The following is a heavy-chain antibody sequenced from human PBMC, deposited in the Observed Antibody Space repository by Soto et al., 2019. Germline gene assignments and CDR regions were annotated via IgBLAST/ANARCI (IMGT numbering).Heavy chain of an antibody. Sequence: SETLSLTCAVYGGSFSGYYWSWIRQPPGKGLEWIGEINHSGSTNYNPSLKSRVTISVDTSKNQFSLKLSSVTAADTAVYYCASRRANWNYVLKDPARRSSYMDVWGKGTTVTVSS. CDR1: GGSFSGYY. V-gene: IGHV4-34*01. CDR3: ASRRANWNYVLKDPARRSSYMDV. D-gene: IGHD1-7*01. CDR2: INHSGST. J-gene: IGHJ6*03.